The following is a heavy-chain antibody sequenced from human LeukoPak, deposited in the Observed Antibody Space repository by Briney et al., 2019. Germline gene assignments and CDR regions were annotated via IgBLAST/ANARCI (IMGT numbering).Heavy chain of an antibody. CDR3: ARIGYSSSSLDY. CDR1: GFTFSNYW. D-gene: IGHD6-13*01. Sequence: GGSLRLSCAASGFTFSNYWMTWVRQAPGKGLEWVANIKEDGSVIYYVDVLKGRFTISRDNPKRSVHLQMNSLRPEDTAVYYCARIGYSSSSLDYWGQGTLVTVSS. V-gene: IGHV3-7*01. J-gene: IGHJ4*02. CDR2: IKEDGSVI.